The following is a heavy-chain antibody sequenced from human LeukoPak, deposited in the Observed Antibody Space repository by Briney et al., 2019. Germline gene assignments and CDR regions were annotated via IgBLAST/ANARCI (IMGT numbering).Heavy chain of an antibody. Sequence: PSETLSLTCNVSGDSISSYYWSWIRQPPGKGLEWIGYIYYTATTSYNPSLKSRVTISVDTSKNQFSLKLSSVTAADRAVYYCARGASSYDFWGQGTLVTVSS. CDR2: IYYTATT. J-gene: IGHJ4*02. CDR1: GDSISSYY. CDR3: ARGASSYDF. D-gene: IGHD2-15*01. V-gene: IGHV4-59*01.